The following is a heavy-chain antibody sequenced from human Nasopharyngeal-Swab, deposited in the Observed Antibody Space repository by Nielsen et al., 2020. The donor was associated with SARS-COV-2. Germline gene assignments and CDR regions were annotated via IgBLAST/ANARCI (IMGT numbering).Heavy chain of an antibody. D-gene: IGHD3-22*01. Sequence: ASVKVSSKASGYTFTGYYMHWVRQAPGQGLEWMGRINPNSGGTNYAQKFQGRVTMTRDTSISTAYMELSRLRSDDTAVYYCARAGRYYYDSSGYYYDYYYMDVWGKGTTVTVSS. CDR2: INPNSGGT. V-gene: IGHV1-2*06. CDR3: ARAGRYYYDSSGYYYDYYYMDV. CDR1: GYTFTGYY. J-gene: IGHJ6*03.